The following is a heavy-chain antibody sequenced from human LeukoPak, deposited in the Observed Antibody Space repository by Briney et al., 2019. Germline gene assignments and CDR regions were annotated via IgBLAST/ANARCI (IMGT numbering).Heavy chain of an antibody. J-gene: IGHJ6*03. V-gene: IGHV3-23*01. D-gene: IGHD3-10*01. CDR2: ISGSGFTT. CDR1: GFTFSSYA. CDR3: AKNLRESGNYYYYMDV. Sequence: HPGGSLRLSCAASGFTFSSYAMTWVRQAPGKGLEWVSSISGSGFTTFYADSVRGRFTISRDNSNNTLYLQMNSLRAEDTAVYYCAKNLRESGNYYYYMDVWGKGTTVTVSS.